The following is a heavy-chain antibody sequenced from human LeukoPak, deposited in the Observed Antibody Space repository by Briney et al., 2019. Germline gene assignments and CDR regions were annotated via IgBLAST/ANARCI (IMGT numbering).Heavy chain of an antibody. CDR1: GGSISSYY. V-gene: IGHV4-59*01. CDR2: IYYSGST. D-gene: IGHD5-18*01. CDR3: ASTQYRGYSYGQIDY. J-gene: IGHJ4*02. Sequence: SETLSLTCTVSGGSISSYYWSWIRQPPGKGLEWIGYIYYSGSTNYNPSLKSRVTISVDTSKNQFSLKLSSVTAADTAVYYCASTQYRGYSYGQIDYWGQGTLVTVSS.